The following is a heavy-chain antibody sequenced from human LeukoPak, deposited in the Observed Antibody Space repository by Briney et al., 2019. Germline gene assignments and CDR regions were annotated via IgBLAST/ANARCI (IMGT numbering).Heavy chain of an antibody. CDR1: GFTFSSYA. Sequence: GGSLRLSCAASGFTFSSYAMSWVRQAPGKGLEWVSAISRSGGSTYYADSVKGRFTISRDNSKHTLYLQMNSLRAEDTSVYYCAKDTGYRYCLFDYWGQGTLVTVSS. D-gene: IGHD5-18*01. J-gene: IGHJ4*02. V-gene: IGHV3-23*01. CDR3: AKDTGYRYCLFDY. CDR2: ISRSGGST.